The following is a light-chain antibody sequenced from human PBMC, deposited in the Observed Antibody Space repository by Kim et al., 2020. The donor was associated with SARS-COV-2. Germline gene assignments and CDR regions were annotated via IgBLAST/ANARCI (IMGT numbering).Light chain of an antibody. Sequence: SVALGQTARITCGGNNIGSKNVHWYQQKPGQAPVLVTYRDSNRPSGIPERFSGSNSGNTATLTISRAQAGDEADYYCQVWDSSTWVFGGGTQLTVL. CDR3: QVWDSSTWV. J-gene: IGLJ3*02. CDR1: NIGSKN. CDR2: RDS. V-gene: IGLV3-9*01.